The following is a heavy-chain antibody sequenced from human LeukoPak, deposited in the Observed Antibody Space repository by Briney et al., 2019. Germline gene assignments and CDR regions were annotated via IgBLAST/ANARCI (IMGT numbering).Heavy chain of an antibody. D-gene: IGHD3-3*01. CDR1: GFLFEDYG. CDR2: INWNGGST. J-gene: IGHJ4*02. Sequence: PGGSLSLSCAPSGFLFEDYGMHWVRQAPGKGLEWVSGINWNGGSTSYADSVKGRFAISRDNAKNSLYLQMNSLRAEDTALYYCARWGSGYNLFDYWGQGILVTVSS. V-gene: IGHV3-20*04. CDR3: ARWGSGYNLFDY.